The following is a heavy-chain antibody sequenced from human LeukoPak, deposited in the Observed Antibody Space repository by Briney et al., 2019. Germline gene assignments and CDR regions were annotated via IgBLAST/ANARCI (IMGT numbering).Heavy chain of an antibody. D-gene: IGHD6-19*01. Sequence: SETLPLTCTVSGGSISSSSYYWGWIRQPPGKGLEWIGSIYYSGSTYYNPSLKSRVTISVDTSKNQFSLKLSSVTAADTAVYYCATASGWSVEAFDIWGQGTMVTVSS. CDR2: IYYSGST. CDR1: GGSISSSSYY. V-gene: IGHV4-39*07. J-gene: IGHJ3*02. CDR3: ATASGWSVEAFDI.